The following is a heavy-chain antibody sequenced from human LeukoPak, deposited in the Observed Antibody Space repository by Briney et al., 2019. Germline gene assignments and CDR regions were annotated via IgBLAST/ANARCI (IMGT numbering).Heavy chain of an antibody. CDR3: ARLTTMTTTGGPFDY. J-gene: IGHJ4*02. CDR2: ISSSGNTI. V-gene: IGHV3-48*03. Sequence: SGGSLRLSCAASGFTFSSYEMNWVRQAPGKGLEWASYISSSGNTIYYADSVKGRFTISRDNAKNSLYLQIKSLRAEDTAVYYCARLTTMTTTGGPFDYWGQGTLVTVSS. CDR1: GFTFSSYE. D-gene: IGHD4-17*01.